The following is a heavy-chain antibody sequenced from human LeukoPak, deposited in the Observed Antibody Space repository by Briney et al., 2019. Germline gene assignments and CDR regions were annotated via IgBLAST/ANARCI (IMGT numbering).Heavy chain of an antibody. D-gene: IGHD4-23*01. CDR3: ARKTVVRSYFDY. CDR2: IKQDGSDK. J-gene: IGHJ4*02. V-gene: IGHV3-7*03. Sequence: GGSLRLSCAASGFTFSSYWMSWVRQAPGKGLEWVANIKQDGSDKYYVDSVRGRFTISRDNAKNSLYLQINSLRAEDTAVYYCARKTVVRSYFDYWGQGTPVTVSS. CDR1: GFTFSSYW.